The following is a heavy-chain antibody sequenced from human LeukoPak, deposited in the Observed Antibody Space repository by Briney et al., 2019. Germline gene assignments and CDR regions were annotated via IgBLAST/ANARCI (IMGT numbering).Heavy chain of an antibody. J-gene: IGHJ5*02. V-gene: IGHV1-46*01. D-gene: IGHD3-3*01. CDR1: GYTFTSYG. CDR2: INPSGGST. Sequence: ASVKVSCKASGYTFTSYGISWVRQAPGQGLEWMGIINPSGGSTSYAQKFQGRVTMTRDTSTSTVYMELSSLRSEDTAVYYCARMRRVTIFGVVMNWFDPWGQGTLVTVSS. CDR3: ARMRRVTIFGVVMNWFDP.